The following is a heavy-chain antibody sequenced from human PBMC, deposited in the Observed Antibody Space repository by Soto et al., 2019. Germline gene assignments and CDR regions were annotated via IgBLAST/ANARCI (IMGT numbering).Heavy chain of an antibody. CDR1: GFTFSNYW. CDR3: ARGGGSYYPDDY. CDR2: IEQEGSEK. D-gene: IGHD3-10*01. Sequence: EVKLVESGGGLVQPGGSLRLSCAASGFTFSNYWMNWVRQAPGKGLEWVANIEQEGSEKHYVDSVKGRFTISRDNTKTSVYLQMNSLRADDSAVYFCARGGGSYYPDDYWGQGTLVTVSS. V-gene: IGHV3-7*03. J-gene: IGHJ4*02.